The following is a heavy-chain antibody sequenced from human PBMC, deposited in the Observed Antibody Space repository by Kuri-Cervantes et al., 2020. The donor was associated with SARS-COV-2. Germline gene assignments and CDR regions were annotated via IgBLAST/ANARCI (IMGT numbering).Heavy chain of an antibody. CDR2: IYYSGST. V-gene: IGHV4-59*13. CDR1: GFTFDDYT. D-gene: IGHD3-10*01. J-gene: IGHJ3*02. Sequence: ESLKISCAASGFTFDDYTMHWVRQAPGKGLEWIGYIYYSGSTNYNPSLKSRVTISVDTSKNQFSLRLSSVTAADTAVYYCARAYQDVLLWFRESIPTGLDASDIWGQGTMVTVSS. CDR3: ARAYQDVLLWFRESIPTGLDASDI.